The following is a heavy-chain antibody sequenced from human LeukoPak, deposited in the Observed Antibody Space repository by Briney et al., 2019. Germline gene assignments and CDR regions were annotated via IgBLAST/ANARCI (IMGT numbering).Heavy chain of an antibody. CDR3: TTDGGGFVDYDYVWGSYEYFDY. CDR2: IKSKTGGGTT. CDR1: GFTFSNAW. Sequence: GGSLRLSCAASGFTFSNAWMSWVRQAPGKGLEWVGRIKSKTGGGTTDYAAPVKGRFTISRDDSKNTLYLQMNSLKTEDTAVYYCTTDGGGFVDYDYVWGSYEYFDYWGQGTLVTVSS. J-gene: IGHJ4*02. D-gene: IGHD3-16*01. V-gene: IGHV3-15*01.